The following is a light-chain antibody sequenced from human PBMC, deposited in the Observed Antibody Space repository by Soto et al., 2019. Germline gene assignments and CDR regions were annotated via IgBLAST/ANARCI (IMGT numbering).Light chain of an antibody. CDR1: QSVSSSF. J-gene: IGKJ2*01. Sequence: EIVLTPSPGTLSLSPGEVATLSCRASQSVSSSFLAWYQQKPGQAPRLLIYGASSRATGIPDRFSGSGSGTDFTLTISRLEPEDFAVYYCQQYDSSPYTFGQGTKLEIK. CDR3: QQYDSSPYT. V-gene: IGKV3-20*01. CDR2: GAS.